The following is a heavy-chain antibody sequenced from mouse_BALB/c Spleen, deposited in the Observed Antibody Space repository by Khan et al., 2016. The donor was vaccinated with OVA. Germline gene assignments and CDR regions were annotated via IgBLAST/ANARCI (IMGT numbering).Heavy chain of an antibody. V-gene: IGHV1-7*01. D-gene: IGHD1-1*01. CDR1: GYTFINYW. J-gene: IGHJ2*01. Sequence: QVQLPQSGAELAKPGASVKMSCKASGYTFINYWILWVKQRPGQGLEWIGYINPSTGYTEYNQNFKDKATLTADKSSSTAYMQLSSLTSEDSAVYYCARRGLRWDFDYWGQGTTLTVSS. CDR2: INPSTGYT. CDR3: ARRGLRWDFDY.